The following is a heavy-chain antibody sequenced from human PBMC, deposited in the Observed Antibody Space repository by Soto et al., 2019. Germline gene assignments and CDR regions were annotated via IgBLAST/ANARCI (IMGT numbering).Heavy chain of an antibody. J-gene: IGHJ6*02. CDR1: RCIFRAYG. Sequence: QPGGCERISVAAGRCIFRAYGLHCDRQTTGKGLEWVSAIGAADDPYYLGSVKGRFTISRENAKNSLYLQMNSLRAEDTAAYYCARAYSGRLPRRADYYFAMDVGGQVTTATVSS. CDR2: IGAADDP. D-gene: IGHD2-15*01. CDR3: ARAYSGRLPRRADYYFAMDV. V-gene: IGHV3-13*05.